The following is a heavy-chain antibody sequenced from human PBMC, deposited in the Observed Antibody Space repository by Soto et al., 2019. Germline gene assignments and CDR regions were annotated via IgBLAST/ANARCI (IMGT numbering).Heavy chain of an antibody. J-gene: IGHJ4*02. Sequence: PSETLSLTCTVSGGSLSSGDYYWSWLRQPPGKGLEWIGYIYYSGSTYYNPSLKSRVTISVDTSKNQFSLKLSSVTAADTAVYYCASSRGNCNEGGVYYFDYWGQGTLVTVSS. CDR1: GGSLSSGDYY. V-gene: IGHV4-30-4*01. D-gene: IGHD1-1*01. CDR2: IYYSGST. CDR3: ASSRGNCNEGGVYYFDY.